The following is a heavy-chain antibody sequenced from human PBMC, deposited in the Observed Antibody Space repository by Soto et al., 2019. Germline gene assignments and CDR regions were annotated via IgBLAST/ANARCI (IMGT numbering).Heavy chain of an antibody. J-gene: IGHJ4*02. CDR3: ARVPIWEEFGFPATGVYYFDY. V-gene: IGHV3-7*01. CDR1: GFTFSSYW. D-gene: IGHD1-26*01. Sequence: PGGSLRLSCAASGFTFSSYWMSWVRQAPGKGLEWVANIKQDGSEKYYVDSVKGRFTISRDNAKNSLYLQMNSLRAEDTAVYYCARVPIWEEFGFPATGVYYFDYWGQGTLVTVSS. CDR2: IKQDGSEK.